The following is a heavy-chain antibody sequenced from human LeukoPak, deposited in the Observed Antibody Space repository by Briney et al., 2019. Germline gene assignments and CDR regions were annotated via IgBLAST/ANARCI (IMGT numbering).Heavy chain of an antibody. V-gene: IGHV1-2*02. J-gene: IGHJ4*02. CDR1: GYTFTGYY. Sequence: ASVKVSCKASGYTFTGYYMHWVRQAPGQGLEWMGWINPNSGGTNYAQKFQGRVTMTRDTSISTAYMELSRLRSDDRAVYYCARDGYSGYDYGHCDYWGQGTLVTVSS. CDR2: INPNSGGT. CDR3: ARDGYSGYDYGHCDY. D-gene: IGHD5-12*01.